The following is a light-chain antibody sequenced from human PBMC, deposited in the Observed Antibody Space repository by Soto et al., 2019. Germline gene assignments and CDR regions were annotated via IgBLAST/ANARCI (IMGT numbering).Light chain of an antibody. CDR1: QDISSY. Sequence: AIRMTQSPSSFSASTGDRVTITCRASQDISSYLAWYQQKPGKAPKLLIYAASTLHSGVPSRFSGSGSGTDFTLTISRLQSEDFATYYCLQYYTYPQTCGHGTKVEIK. J-gene: IGKJ1*01. CDR2: AAS. V-gene: IGKV1-8*01. CDR3: LQYYTYPQT.